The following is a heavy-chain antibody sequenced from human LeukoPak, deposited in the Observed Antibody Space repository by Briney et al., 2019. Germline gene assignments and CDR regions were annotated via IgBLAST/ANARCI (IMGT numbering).Heavy chain of an antibody. V-gene: IGHV4-59*01. CDR1: GGSIISYY. J-gene: IGHJ4*02. CDR3: ARGTDYGDS. Sequence: PSETLSLTCTVSGGSIISYYWSWIRQPPGKGLEWIGYSSYSGNTNYNPSLKSRVTLLVDTSKNQFSLNLFSVTAADTAVYYCARGTDYGDSWGQGTLVTVSS. CDR2: SSYSGNT. D-gene: IGHD2-2*01.